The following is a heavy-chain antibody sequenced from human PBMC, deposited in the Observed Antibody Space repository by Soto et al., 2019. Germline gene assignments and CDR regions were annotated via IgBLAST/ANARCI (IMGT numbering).Heavy chain of an antibody. J-gene: IGHJ6*02. CDR2: IYYSGST. Sequence: SETLSLTCTVSGGSISSYYWSWIRQPPGKGLEWIGYIYYSGSTNYNPSLKSRVTISVDTSKNQFSLKLSSVTAADTAVYYCARATYYYDSSGYPRGPYYYYGMDVWGQGTTVTVSS. CDR3: ARATYYYDSSGYPRGPYYYYGMDV. D-gene: IGHD3-22*01. V-gene: IGHV4-59*01. CDR1: GGSISSYY.